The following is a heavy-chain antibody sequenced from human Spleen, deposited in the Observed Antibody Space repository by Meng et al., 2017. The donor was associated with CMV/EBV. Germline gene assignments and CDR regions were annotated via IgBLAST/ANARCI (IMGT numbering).Heavy chain of an antibody. CDR1: GYSISSAYY. CDR2: IYHSGSP. CDR3: AREPPDCGGDCYSPSFDY. D-gene: IGHD2-21*01. V-gene: IGHV4-38-2*02. J-gene: IGHJ4*02. Sequence: GSLRLSCTVSGYSISSAYYWGWIRQPPGKGLEWIGSIYHSGSPYYNPSLKSRVTISVDTSENQFSLKLSSVTAADTAVYYCAREPPDCGGDCYSPSFDYWGQGTLVTVSS.